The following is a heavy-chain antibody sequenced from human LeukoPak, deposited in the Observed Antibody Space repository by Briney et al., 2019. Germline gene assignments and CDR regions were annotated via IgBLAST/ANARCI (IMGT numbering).Heavy chain of an antibody. CDR2: IRYDGSNK. CDR1: GFTFRNYG. Sequence: GRSLRLSCEVSGFTFRNYGMNWVRQAPGKGLEWVAFIRYDGSNKYYADSVKGRFTISRDNSKNTLNLQMNSLRAEDTAVYYCAKDPTHYRVWDYYETIGLSYWGQGTLVTVSS. V-gene: IGHV3-30*02. CDR3: AKDPTHYRVWDYYETIGLSY. D-gene: IGHD3-22*01. J-gene: IGHJ4*02.